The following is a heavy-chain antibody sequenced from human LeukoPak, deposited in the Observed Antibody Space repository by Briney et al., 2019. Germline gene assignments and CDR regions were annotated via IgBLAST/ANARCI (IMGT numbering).Heavy chain of an antibody. D-gene: IGHD3-16*01. V-gene: IGHV4-61*02. CDR3: ARHAFYYYYYMDV. CDR1: GGSISTSSFY. CDR2: IYTSGST. Sequence: SETLSLTCTVSGGSISTSSFYWGWIRQPAGKGLEWIGRIYTSGSTNYNPSLKSRVTISVDTSKNQFSLKLSSVTAADTAVYYCARHAFYYYYYMDVWGKGTTVTISS. J-gene: IGHJ6*03.